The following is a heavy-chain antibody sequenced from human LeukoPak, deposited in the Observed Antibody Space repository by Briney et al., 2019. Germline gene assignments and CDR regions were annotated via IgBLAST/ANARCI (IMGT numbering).Heavy chain of an antibody. CDR3: ARAYSSRGRFDP. J-gene: IGHJ5*02. D-gene: IGHD6-13*01. CDR1: GGSISSYY. CDR2: IFHSGTT. Sequence: SETLSLTCTVSGGSISSYYWSWIRQPPGKGLEWTGYIFHSGTTNYNPSLKSRVTISVDTSTNQFSLKLSSVTAADTAVYYCARAYSSRGRFDPWGQGTLVTVSS. V-gene: IGHV4-59*01.